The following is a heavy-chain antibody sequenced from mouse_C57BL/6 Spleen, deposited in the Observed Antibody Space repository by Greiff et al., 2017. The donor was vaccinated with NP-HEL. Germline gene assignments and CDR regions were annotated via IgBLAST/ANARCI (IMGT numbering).Heavy chain of an antibody. J-gene: IGHJ4*01. CDR2: IDPSDSYT. Sequence: QVQLQQPGAELVMPGASVKLSCKASGYTFTSYWMHWVKQRPGQGLEWIGEIDPSDSYTNYNQKFKGKSTLTVDKSSSTAYMPLSSLTAEDSAVYYCARRGFNYEYERGYAMDYWGQGTSVTVSS. D-gene: IGHD2-4*01. V-gene: IGHV1-69*01. CDR3: ARRGFNYEYERGYAMDY. CDR1: GYTFTSYW.